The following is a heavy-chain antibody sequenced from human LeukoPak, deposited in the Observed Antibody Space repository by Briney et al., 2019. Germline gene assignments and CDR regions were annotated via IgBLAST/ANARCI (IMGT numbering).Heavy chain of an antibody. D-gene: IGHD3-9*01. CDR1: GFTFSSYA. V-gene: IGHV3-30-3*01. CDR3: ARGPYYDILTGSPLYYGMDV. J-gene: IGHJ6*02. Sequence: GGSLRLSCAASGFTFSSYAMHWARQAPGKGLEWVAVISYDGSNKYYADSVKGRFTISRDNSKNTLYLQMNSLRAEDTAVYYCARGPYYDILTGSPLYYGMDVWGQGTTVTVSS. CDR2: ISYDGSNK.